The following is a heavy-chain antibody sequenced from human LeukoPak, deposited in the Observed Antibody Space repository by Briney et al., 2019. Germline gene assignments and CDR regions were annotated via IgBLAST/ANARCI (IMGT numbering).Heavy chain of an antibody. CDR2: VSDGGDTT. Sequence: PGGSLRLSCAASGFTFSNCAMSWVRHAPGKGLEWVSAVSDGGDTTYYADSVKGRFTISRDNSKNTVDLEMNSLRAEDTALYYCVKEVRGKSYGDYWGQGTLVTVSS. D-gene: IGHD5-18*01. CDR3: VKEVRGKSYGDY. V-gene: IGHV3-23*01. J-gene: IGHJ4*02. CDR1: GFTFSNCA.